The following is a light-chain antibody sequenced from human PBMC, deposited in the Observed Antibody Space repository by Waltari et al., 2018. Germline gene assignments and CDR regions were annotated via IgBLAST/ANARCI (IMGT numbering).Light chain of an antibody. J-gene: IGLJ2*01. CDR1: SSDVETYNF. CDR3: CSYTTSGTKV. Sequence: QSALTQPASVSGSPGQSITIPCTGSSSDVETYNFVSWYQQLPGEAPKLMIYEDTKRPSEVSNRFSASKSGDTASLTISGLQAEDEADYYCCSYTTSGTKVFGGGTKLAVL. V-gene: IGLV2-14*02. CDR2: EDT.